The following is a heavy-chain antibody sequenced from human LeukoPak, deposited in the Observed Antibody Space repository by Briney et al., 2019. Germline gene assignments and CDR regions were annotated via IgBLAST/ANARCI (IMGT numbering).Heavy chain of an antibody. CDR3: AKGRGTTVTTFFDY. D-gene: IGHD4-11*01. CDR2: IRYDGSNK. V-gene: IGHV3-30*02. Sequence: GGSLRLSCAASGFTFSSYGMHWVRQAPGKGLEWVAFIRYDGSNKYYADSVKGRFTISRDNSKNTLYLQMNSLRAEDTAVYYCAKGRGTTVTTFFDYWGQGTLVTASS. CDR1: GFTFSSYG. J-gene: IGHJ4*02.